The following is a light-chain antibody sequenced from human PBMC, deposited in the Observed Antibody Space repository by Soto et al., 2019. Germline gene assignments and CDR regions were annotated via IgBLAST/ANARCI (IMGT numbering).Light chain of an antibody. J-gene: IGLJ1*01. CDR2: EVS. CDR1: NSDVGGYNY. V-gene: IGLV2-14*01. Sequence: QSALTQPASVSGSPGQSITISCTGTNSDVGGYNYVSWYQQHPGKAPELMIYEVSHRPSGVSNRFSGSKSDNTASLTISGLQAEDEADYYCSSFTSNYFYVFGPGTKLTVL. CDR3: SSFTSNYFYV.